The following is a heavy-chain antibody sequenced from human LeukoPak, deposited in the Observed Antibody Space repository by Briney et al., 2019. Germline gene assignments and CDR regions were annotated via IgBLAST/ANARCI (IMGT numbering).Heavy chain of an antibody. CDR3: ARGPAAAIDY. CDR2: ISSDASTT. D-gene: IGHD2-2*01. Sequence: GGSLRLSCTASGFTFSGYWMHWVRQAPGQGPVWVSRISSDASTTTYADSVKGRFTISRDNARNTLYLQMNSLRAEDTAVYYCARGPAAAIDYWGQGTLVTVSS. J-gene: IGHJ4*02. CDR1: GFTFSGYW. V-gene: IGHV3-74*01.